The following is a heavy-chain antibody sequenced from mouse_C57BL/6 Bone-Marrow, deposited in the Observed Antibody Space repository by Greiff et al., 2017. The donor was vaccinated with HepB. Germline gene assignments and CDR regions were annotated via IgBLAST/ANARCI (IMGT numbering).Heavy chain of an antibody. V-gene: IGHV1-82*01. CDR2: IYPGDGDT. D-gene: IGHD2-10*02. Sequence: VMLVESGPELVKPGASVKISCKASGYAFSSSWMNWVKQRPGKGLEWIGRIYPGDGDTNYNGKFKGKATLTADKSSNTAYMQLSSLTSEDSAVYFCARGDVWYQGYYAMDYWGQGTSVTVSS. CDR3: ARGDVWYQGYYAMDY. CDR1: GYAFSSSW. J-gene: IGHJ4*01.